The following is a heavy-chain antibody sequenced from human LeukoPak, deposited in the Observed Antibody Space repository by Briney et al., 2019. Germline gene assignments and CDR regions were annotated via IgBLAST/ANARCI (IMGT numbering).Heavy chain of an antibody. CDR1: GYRFTSYW. Sequence: GDSLKISCKGSGYRFTSYWIGWVRQMPGKGLEWMGIIYPGDSDTRYSPSFRGQVTISADKSITTAHLQWRSLKASDNAMYYCARGGIPAAGTGGADFDYWGQGTLVTVSS. V-gene: IGHV5-51*01. CDR3: ARGGIPAAGTGGADFDY. D-gene: IGHD6-13*01. CDR2: IYPGDSDT. J-gene: IGHJ4*02.